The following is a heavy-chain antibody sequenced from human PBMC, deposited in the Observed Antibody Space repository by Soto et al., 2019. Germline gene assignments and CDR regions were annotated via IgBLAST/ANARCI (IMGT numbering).Heavy chain of an antibody. CDR2: ISSSGGNT. J-gene: IGHJ4*02. Sequence: GSLRLSCAASGFTFSSYAMSWVRQAPGKGLEWVSVISSSGGNTYYADSVKGRFTISRDNSKNTLYLQMNSLRAEDTAVYYCAKRRAAHVTYFDYWGQGTLVTVS. V-gene: IGHV3-23*01. CDR3: AKRRAAHVTYFDY. D-gene: IGHD6-6*01. CDR1: GFTFSSYA.